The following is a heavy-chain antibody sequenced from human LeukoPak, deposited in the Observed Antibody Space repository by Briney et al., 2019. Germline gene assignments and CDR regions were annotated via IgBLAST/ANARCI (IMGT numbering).Heavy chain of an antibody. V-gene: IGHV4-39*07. J-gene: IGHJ4*02. D-gene: IGHD3-22*01. CDR3: AKSPPLYYYDSSCFDY. CDR2: IYYSGST. Sequence: PSETLSLTCAVSGGSISSNSYYWGWIRQPPGKGLEWIGSIYYSGSTYYNPSLKSRVTISVDTSKNQFSLKLSSVTAADTAVYYCAKSPPLYYYDSSCFDYWGQGTLVTVSS. CDR1: GGSISSNSYY.